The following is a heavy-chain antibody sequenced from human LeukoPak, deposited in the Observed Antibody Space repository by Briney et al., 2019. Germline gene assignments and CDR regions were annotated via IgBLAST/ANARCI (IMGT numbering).Heavy chain of an antibody. J-gene: IGHJ6*02. Sequence: PSETLSLTCTVSGGSIKTYYWSWIRQPPGKGLEWIGYIYYSGSTNYNPSLKSRVTISVDTSKNQFPLKLSSVTAADTAVYYCARTPPGLSFGESPYYYGLHVWGPGTTVTVSS. V-gene: IGHV4-59*01. CDR1: GGSIKTYY. D-gene: IGHD3-10*01. CDR2: IYYSGST. CDR3: ARTPPGLSFGESPYYYGLHV.